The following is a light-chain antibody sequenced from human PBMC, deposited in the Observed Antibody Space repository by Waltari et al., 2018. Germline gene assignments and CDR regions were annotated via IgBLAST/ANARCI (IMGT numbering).Light chain of an antibody. Sequence: DVVMSQSPHSLPDTLGQPASISYLSSQSLVYSHGNTYLYWFHQRPCQSPRRLICKVSNRDSAVPDSSSGSRSGTEFTLKISGVEAEYVGVYYCMQGTHWPTFGQGTKVEIK. V-gene: IGKV2-30*01. CDR2: KVS. J-gene: IGKJ1*01. CDR3: MQGTHWPT. CDR1: QSLVYSHGNTY.